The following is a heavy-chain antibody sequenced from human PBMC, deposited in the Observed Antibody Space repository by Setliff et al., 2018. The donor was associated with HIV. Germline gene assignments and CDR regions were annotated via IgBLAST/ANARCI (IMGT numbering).Heavy chain of an antibody. CDR3: ARDSGSTWYASSRSDY. CDR1: GYSFSGYY. Sequence: ASVKVSCKASGYSFSGYYMSWIRQAPGQALEWMGRINPNNGATEYAQKFQGRVTMTSDSLTSTAHMELTRLRSDDTAVYYCARDSGSTWYASSRSDYWGQGTLVTVSS. CDR2: INPNNGAT. J-gene: IGHJ4*02. D-gene: IGHD6-13*01. V-gene: IGHV1-2*06.